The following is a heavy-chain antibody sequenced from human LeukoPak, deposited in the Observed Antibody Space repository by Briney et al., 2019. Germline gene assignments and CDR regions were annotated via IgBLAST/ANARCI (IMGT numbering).Heavy chain of an antibody. J-gene: IGHJ3*02. D-gene: IGHD3-9*01. CDR1: GGSMSSYY. Sequence: PSETLSLTCTVSGGSMSSYYWSWIRQPPGKGLEWIGYIYYSGSTNYNPSLKSRVTISVDTSKNQFSLKLSSVTAADTAVYYCARASYVLRYFDWLSSGGAFDIWGQGTMVTVSS. V-gene: IGHV4-59*01. CDR3: ARASYVLRYFDWLSSGGAFDI. CDR2: IYYSGST.